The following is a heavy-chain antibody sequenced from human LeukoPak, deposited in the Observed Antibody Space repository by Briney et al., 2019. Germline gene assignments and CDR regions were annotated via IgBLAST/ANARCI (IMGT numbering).Heavy chain of an antibody. CDR2: ISSTGGST. CDR1: GFTFSNYA. J-gene: IGHJ4*02. D-gene: IGHD2-15*01. CDR3: VRDTSYCSGGRCFATYSFDY. V-gene: IGHV3-64D*09. Sequence: GGSLRLSCAASGFTFSNYAMHWVRQAPGKGLECISTISSTGGSTYYADSVKGRFTISRDNSKNTLYLQMSSLRAEDTAVYYCVRDTSYCSGGRCFATYSFDYWGQGTRVTVSS.